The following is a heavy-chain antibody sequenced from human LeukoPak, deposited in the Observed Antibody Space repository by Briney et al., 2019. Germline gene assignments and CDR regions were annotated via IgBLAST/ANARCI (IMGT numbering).Heavy chain of an antibody. CDR2: IWYDGSTK. Sequence: GGSLRLSCAASGFTFSSYGMHWVRQAPGKGLEWVALIWYDGSTKYYADSVKGRFTISRDNSKNTLYLQMNSLRAEDSAVYYCASQGGWYYFDYWGQGTLVTASS. V-gene: IGHV3-33*01. CDR3: ASQGGWYYFDY. D-gene: IGHD6-19*01. J-gene: IGHJ4*02. CDR1: GFTFSSYG.